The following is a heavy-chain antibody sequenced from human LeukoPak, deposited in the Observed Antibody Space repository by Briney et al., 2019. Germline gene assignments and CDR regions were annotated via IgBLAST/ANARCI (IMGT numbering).Heavy chain of an antibody. CDR1: GYTFTSYG. V-gene: IGHV1-18*01. CDR2: IGAYNGNT. CDR3: ARAPHLYGSGSPNDY. Sequence: ASVKVSCKASGYTFTSYGISWVRQAPGQGLEWMGWIGAYNGNTNYAQKLQGRVTMTTDTSTSTAYMELRSLRSDDTAVYYCARAPHLYGSGSPNDYWGQGTLVTVSS. D-gene: IGHD3-10*01. J-gene: IGHJ4*02.